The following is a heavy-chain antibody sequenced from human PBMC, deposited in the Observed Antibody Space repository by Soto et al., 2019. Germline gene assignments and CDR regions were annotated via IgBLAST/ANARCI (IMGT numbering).Heavy chain of an antibody. CDR3: ARDLNYDILTGYFLDY. D-gene: IGHD3-9*01. J-gene: IGHJ4*02. CDR1: GGTFSSYA. CDR2: IIPIFGTA. V-gene: IGHV1-69*13. Sequence: SVKVSCKASGGTFSSYAISWVRQAPGQGLEWMGGIIPIFGTANYAQKFQGRVTITADESTSTAYMELSSLRSEDTAVYYCARDLNYDILTGYFLDYWGQGPLVTVSS.